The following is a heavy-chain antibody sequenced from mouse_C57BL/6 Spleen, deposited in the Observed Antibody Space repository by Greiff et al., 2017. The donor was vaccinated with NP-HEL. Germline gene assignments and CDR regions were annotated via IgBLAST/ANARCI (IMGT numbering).Heavy chain of an antibody. J-gene: IGHJ1*03. V-gene: IGHV1-59*01. Sequence: VQLQQPGAELVRPGTSVKLSCKASGYTFTSYWMHWVKQRPGQGLEWIGVIDPSDSYTNYNQKFKGKATLAVDTSSSTAYMQLSSLTSEDSAVYYCAGGSSYVKYWYFDVWGTGTTVTVSS. CDR1: GYTFTSYW. CDR2: IDPSDSYT. CDR3: AGGSSYVKYWYFDV. D-gene: IGHD1-1*01.